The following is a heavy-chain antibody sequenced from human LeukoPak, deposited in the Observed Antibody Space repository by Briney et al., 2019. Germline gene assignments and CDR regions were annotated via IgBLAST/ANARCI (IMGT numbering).Heavy chain of an antibody. Sequence: GGSLRLSCAASGFTFSSYAMSWVRQAPGKGLEWVSAISGSGGSTYYADSVKGRFTISRDNAKNSVYLQMNSLRAEDTAVYYCASTRTDYEGGDYFDYWGQGTLVTVSS. CDR3: ASTRTDYEGGDYFDY. CDR2: ISGSGGST. CDR1: GFTFSSYA. D-gene: IGHD4-17*01. J-gene: IGHJ4*02. V-gene: IGHV3-23*01.